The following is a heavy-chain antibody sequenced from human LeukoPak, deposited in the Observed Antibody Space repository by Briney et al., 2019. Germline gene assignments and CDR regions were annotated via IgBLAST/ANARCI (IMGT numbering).Heavy chain of an antibody. CDR2: IIPIFGTA. CDR1: GGTFSSYA. CDR3: ARLGPHYGGNPDNWFDP. D-gene: IGHD4-23*01. V-gene: IGHV1-69*13. Sequence: ASVKVSCKASGGTFSSYAISWVRQAPGQGLEWMGGIIPIFGTANYAQKFQGRVTITAYESTSTAYMELSSLRSEDTAVYYCARLGPHYGGNPDNWFDPWGQGTLVTVSS. J-gene: IGHJ5*02.